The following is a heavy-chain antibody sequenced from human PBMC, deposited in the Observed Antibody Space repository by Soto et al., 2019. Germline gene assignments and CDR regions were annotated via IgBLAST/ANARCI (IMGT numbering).Heavy chain of an antibody. CDR3: ARGGAAPPYYYYYGMYV. CDR1: CGSFSGYY. CDR2: INHSGST. Sequence: SETLSLTCAAYCGSFSGYYWSWIRQPPGKGLEWIGEINHSGSTNYNPSLKSRVTISVDTSKNQFSLKLSSVTAADTAVYYCARGGAAPPYYYYYGMYVWGQGTTVTVS. D-gene: IGHD6-6*01. V-gene: IGHV4-34*01. J-gene: IGHJ6*02.